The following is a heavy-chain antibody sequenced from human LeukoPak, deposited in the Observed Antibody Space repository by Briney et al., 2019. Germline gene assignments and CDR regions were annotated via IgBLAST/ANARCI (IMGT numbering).Heavy chain of an antibody. J-gene: IGHJ4*02. CDR3: ARGRDGYNYFDY. Sequence: PSETLSLTCTVFGGSISSYYWSWIRQPPGKGLEWIGYIYYSGSTNYNPSLKSRVTISVDTSKNQFSLKLSSVTAADTAVYYCARGRDGYNYFDYWGQGTLVTVSS. D-gene: IGHD5-24*01. CDR2: IYYSGST. V-gene: IGHV4-59*01. CDR1: GGSISSYY.